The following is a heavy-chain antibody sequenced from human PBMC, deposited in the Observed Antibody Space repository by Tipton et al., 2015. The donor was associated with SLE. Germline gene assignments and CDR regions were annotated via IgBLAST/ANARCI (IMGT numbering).Heavy chain of an antibody. D-gene: IGHD4-23*01. Sequence: LRLSCAVYGGSFSGYYWSWIRQPPGKGLEWIGYIYYSGSTNYNPSLKSRVTISVDTSKNQFSLKLSSVTAADTAVYYCARDSLNYGGTPEWYFDLWGRGTLVTVSS. CDR2: IYYSGST. J-gene: IGHJ2*01. CDR1: GGSFSGYY. V-gene: IGHV4-59*01. CDR3: ARDSLNYGGTPEWYFDL.